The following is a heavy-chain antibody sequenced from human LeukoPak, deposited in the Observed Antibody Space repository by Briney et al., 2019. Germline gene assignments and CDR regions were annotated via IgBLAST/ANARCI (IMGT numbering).Heavy chain of an antibody. V-gene: IGHV3-53*01. CDR3: AKADRYGDYPYYFDY. CDR1: GFTVSSNY. CDR2: IYSGGST. Sequence: GGSLRLSCAASGFTVSSNYMNWVRQAPGKGLEWVSVIYSGGSTYYADSVKGRFTISRDNSKNTLYLQMNSLRAEDTAVYYCAKADRYGDYPYYFDYWGQGTLVTVSS. J-gene: IGHJ4*02. D-gene: IGHD4-17*01.